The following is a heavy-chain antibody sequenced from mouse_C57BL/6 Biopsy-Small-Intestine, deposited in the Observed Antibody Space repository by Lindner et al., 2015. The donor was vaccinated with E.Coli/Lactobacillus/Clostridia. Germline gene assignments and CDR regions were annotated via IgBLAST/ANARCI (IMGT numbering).Heavy chain of an antibody. CDR1: GDTFSSYA. J-gene: IGHJ4*01. CDR2: ISAGNGNT. D-gene: IGHD2-1*01. V-gene: IGHV1-84*02. Sequence: SVKVSCKASGDTFSSYAITWVRQAPGQGLEWMGWISAGNGNTKYSQKFQGRVTITRDTSASTAYMELSSLTSEDTAVYYCATIARAAAGSTGWFDPWGQGTLVTVSS. CDR3: ATIARAAAGSTGWFDP.